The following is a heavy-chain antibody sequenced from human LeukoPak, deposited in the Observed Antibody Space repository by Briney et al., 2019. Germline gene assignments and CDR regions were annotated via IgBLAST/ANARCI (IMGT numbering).Heavy chain of an antibody. V-gene: IGHV1-46*01. Sequence: ASVKVSCKASGYTLTSYYMHWVRQAPGQGLEGMGVINPSGCSTSYAQKFRGRLPITRDPPTRTVYMELSSLRSEDTAVYYCARKSRRVTLFDYWGQGTLVTVSS. CDR3: ARKSRRVTLFDY. CDR2: INPSGCST. J-gene: IGHJ4*02. CDR1: GYTLTSYY. D-gene: IGHD2-21*02.